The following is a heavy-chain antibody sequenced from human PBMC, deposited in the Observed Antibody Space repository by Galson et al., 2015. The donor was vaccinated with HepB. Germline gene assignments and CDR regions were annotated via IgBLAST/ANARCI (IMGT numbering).Heavy chain of an antibody. CDR1: GHSFTDYW. V-gene: IGHV5-51*03. CDR3: ASGPLGSRDSFDI. CDR2: ISPDASDI. J-gene: IGHJ3*02. D-gene: IGHD1-26*01. Sequence: QSGAEVTKPGESLRISCKGSGHSFTDYWIGWVRQMPGEGLEWMGIISPDASDIRYRPSFQGQVTISADKSIITAYLQWSSLKASDTAIYYCASGPLGSRDSFDIWGQGTMVTVSS.